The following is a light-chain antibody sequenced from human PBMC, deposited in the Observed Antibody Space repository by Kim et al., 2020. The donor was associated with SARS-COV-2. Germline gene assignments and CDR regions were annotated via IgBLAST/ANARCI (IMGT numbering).Light chain of an antibody. J-gene: IGKJ1*01. Sequence: SASVADTVTITCQASQSINKWLAWYQQKPATAPKLLNYDASTLESGVPSRFSGSGSRTEFTLTISSLQPDDLATYYCQQYHAYWTFGQGTKVDIK. CDR2: DAS. CDR3: QQYHAYWT. V-gene: IGKV1-5*01. CDR1: QSINKW.